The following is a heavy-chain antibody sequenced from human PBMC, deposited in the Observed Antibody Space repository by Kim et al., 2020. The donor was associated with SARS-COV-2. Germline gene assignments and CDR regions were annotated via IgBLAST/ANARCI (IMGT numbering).Heavy chain of an antibody. CDR3: ARQGTFGDSVLDV. Sequence: GGSLRVSCAASGFTFHAYWMTWVRQAPGKGLEWVANVSPDGSAKFYFTSERDVFTISRDTAKNSLYLQLSNLRAEDTAVYYCARQGTFGDSVLDVWGQGTTDTISS. D-gene: IGHD4-17*01. CDR1: GFTFHAYW. CDR2: VSPDGSAK. J-gene: IGHJ6*02. V-gene: IGHV3-7*03.